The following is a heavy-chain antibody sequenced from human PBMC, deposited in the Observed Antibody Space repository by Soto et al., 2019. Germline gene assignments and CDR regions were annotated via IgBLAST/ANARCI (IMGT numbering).Heavy chain of an antibody. D-gene: IGHD3-16*02. CDR1: GGSISSSSYY. V-gene: IGHV4-39*01. J-gene: IGHJ5*02. Sequence: PCETLSLTCTVSGGSISSSSYYWGWIRPPPGKGMEWIGSIYYSGSTYYNPSLKSRVTISVDTSKNQFSLKLSSVTAADTAVYYCARGAPLHLGELSAWGQGTLVTVSS. CDR2: IYYSGST. CDR3: ARGAPLHLGELSA.